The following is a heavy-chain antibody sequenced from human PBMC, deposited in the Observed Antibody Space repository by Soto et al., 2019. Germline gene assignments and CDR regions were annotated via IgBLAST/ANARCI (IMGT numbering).Heavy chain of an antibody. Sequence: PSETLSLTCTVSGGSISSSSYYWGWIRQPPGKGLEWIGSIYYSGSTNYNPSLKSRVTISVDTSKNQFSLKLSSVTAVDTAVYYCARHGFITVDSGWYRAYYFDYWGQGTLVTVSS. J-gene: IGHJ4*02. CDR3: ARHGFITVDSGWYRAYYFDY. CDR1: GGSISSSSYY. V-gene: IGHV4-39*01. CDR2: IYYSGST. D-gene: IGHD6-19*01.